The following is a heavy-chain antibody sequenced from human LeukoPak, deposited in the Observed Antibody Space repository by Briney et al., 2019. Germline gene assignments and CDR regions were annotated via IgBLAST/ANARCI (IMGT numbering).Heavy chain of an antibody. CDR2: INHSGST. Sequence: SETLSLTCAVYGGSFSGYYWSWIRQPPGKGLEWIGEINHSGSTYYNPSLKSRVTISVDRSKNQFSLKLSSVTAADTAVYYCARSPKSPRNWFDPWGQGTLVTVSS. V-gene: IGHV4-34*01. J-gene: IGHJ5*02. D-gene: IGHD1-14*01. CDR1: GGSFSGYY. CDR3: ARSPKSPRNWFDP.